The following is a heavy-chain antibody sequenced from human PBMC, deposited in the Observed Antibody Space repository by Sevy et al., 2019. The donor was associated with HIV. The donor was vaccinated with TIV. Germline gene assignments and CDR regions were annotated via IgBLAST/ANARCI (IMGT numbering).Heavy chain of an antibody. Sequence: GGSLRLSCAASGFTFSDYYMSWIRQAPGKGLEWVSYISSSGSTIYYADSVKGRFTISRDNAKNPLYLQMNSLRAEDTAIYYCARGVTIGGYDILTGYYSSDAFDIWGQGTMVTVSS. CDR2: ISSSGSTI. CDR3: ARGVTIGGYDILTGYYSSDAFDI. D-gene: IGHD3-9*01. J-gene: IGHJ3*02. CDR1: GFTFSDYY. V-gene: IGHV3-11*01.